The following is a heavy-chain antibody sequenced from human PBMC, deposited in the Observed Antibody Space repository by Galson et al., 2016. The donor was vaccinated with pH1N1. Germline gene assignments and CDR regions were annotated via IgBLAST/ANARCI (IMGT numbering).Heavy chain of an antibody. V-gene: IGHV5-51*03. Sequence: QSGAEVKKPGESLKISCKGSGYSFTSYWIGWVRQMPGKGLEWMGIIYPGDSDTRYSPSFQGQVTISADKSISTAYLPWSSLKASDTAMYYCASGGYCSGGSCYSAAFDIWGQGTMVTVSS. CDR1: GYSFTSYW. D-gene: IGHD2-15*01. CDR3: ASGGYCSGGSCYSAAFDI. J-gene: IGHJ3*02. CDR2: IYPGDSDT.